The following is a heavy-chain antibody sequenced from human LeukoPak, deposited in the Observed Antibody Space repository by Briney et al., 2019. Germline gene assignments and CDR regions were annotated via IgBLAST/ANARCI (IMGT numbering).Heavy chain of an antibody. CDR1: GYTLTGYY. Sequence: ASVKVSCKASGYTLTGYYMHWMRQAPGQGLEWMGWIIPDSGGTYYAQKFQGRVTMTRDTSISTAYMELSRLRPDDTAVYYCARGYSSGSSYYFDYWGRGTLVTVSS. J-gene: IGHJ4*02. CDR2: IIPDSGGT. CDR3: ARGYSSGSSYYFDY. D-gene: IGHD6-19*01. V-gene: IGHV1-2*02.